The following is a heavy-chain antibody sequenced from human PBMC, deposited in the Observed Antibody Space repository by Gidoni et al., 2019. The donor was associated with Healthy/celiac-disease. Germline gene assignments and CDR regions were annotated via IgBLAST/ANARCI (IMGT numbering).Heavy chain of an antibody. CDR3: ARTKVGATYNWFDP. Sequence: VSWIRQPPGTALEWLALIDWDDDKYYSTSLKTRLTISKDTSQNPVVLTMTNMDPVDTATYYCARTKVGATYNWFDPWGQGTLVTVSS. V-gene: IGHV2-70*01. D-gene: IGHD1-26*01. CDR2: IDWDDDK. J-gene: IGHJ5*02.